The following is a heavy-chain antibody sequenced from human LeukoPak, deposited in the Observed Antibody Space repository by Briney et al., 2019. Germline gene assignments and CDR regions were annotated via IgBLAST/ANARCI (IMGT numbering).Heavy chain of an antibody. J-gene: IGHJ5*02. CDR2: IYYSAST. D-gene: IGHD3-10*01. CDR1: GGSFSSGSYY. V-gene: IGHV4-61*01. CDR3: ARDYGAGSLFP. Sequence: SETLSLTCTVSGGSFSSGSYYWSWLRQAPGMGLEWIGNIYYSASTNYNLSLKSPISISLDTPKNQSSLKLSSVTAVDTAVYYCARDYGAGSLFPWGQGTLVTVSS.